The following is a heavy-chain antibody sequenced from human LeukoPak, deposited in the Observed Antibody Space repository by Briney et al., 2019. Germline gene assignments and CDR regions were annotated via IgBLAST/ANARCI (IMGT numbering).Heavy chain of an antibody. D-gene: IGHD4-11*01. CDR1: GFTFDNYG. J-gene: IGHJ4*02. CDR3: ARDTISNWASDF. Sequence: GGSLRLSCAASGFTFDNYGMSWVRQAPGKGLEWVSGINRNGGSTGYADSVEGRFTISRDNAENSLYLLMSSLRAEDTALYYCARDTISNWASDFWGQGTLVTVSS. CDR2: INRNGGST. V-gene: IGHV3-20*04.